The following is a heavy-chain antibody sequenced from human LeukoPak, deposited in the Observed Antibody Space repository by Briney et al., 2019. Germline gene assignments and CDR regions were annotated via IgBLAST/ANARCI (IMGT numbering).Heavy chain of an antibody. J-gene: IGHJ4*02. Sequence: SGGSLRLSCAASGFTFSSYSMNWVRQAPGKGLEWVSSISSSSSYIYYADSVKGRFTISRDNAKNSLYLQMNSLRAEDTAVYYFAKDLAAMAENDYWGQGTLVTVSS. D-gene: IGHD5-18*01. CDR3: AKDLAAMAENDY. CDR1: GFTFSSYS. V-gene: IGHV3-21*01. CDR2: ISSSSSYI.